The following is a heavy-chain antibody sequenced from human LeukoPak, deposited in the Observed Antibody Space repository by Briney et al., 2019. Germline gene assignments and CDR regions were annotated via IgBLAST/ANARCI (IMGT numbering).Heavy chain of an antibody. D-gene: IGHD3-9*01. J-gene: IGHJ4*02. CDR1: GDSVSNYY. CDR2: IYYSESA. CDR3: ARKRSFDL. V-gene: IGHV4-59*02. Sequence: SETLSHTCTVSGDSVSNYYWSWIRQPPGKRLEWIGCIYYSESATYNPSLKSRVTISLDTSKNQFFLKLSSVTAADTAVYYCARKRSFDLWGQGTLVTVSS.